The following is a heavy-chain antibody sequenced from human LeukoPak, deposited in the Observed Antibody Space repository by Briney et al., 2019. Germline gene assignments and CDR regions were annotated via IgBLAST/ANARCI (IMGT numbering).Heavy chain of an antibody. J-gene: IGHJ4*02. CDR3: ARVPVVDGGATNTFDY. D-gene: IGHD1-26*01. Sequence: ASVKVSCKASGGTFSSYAISWVRQAPGQGLEWMGGIIPIFGTANYAQKFQGRVTITADESTSTAYMELSSLRSEDTAVYYCARVPVVDGGATNTFDYWGQGTLVTVSS. V-gene: IGHV1-69*13. CDR2: IIPIFGTA. CDR1: GGTFSSYA.